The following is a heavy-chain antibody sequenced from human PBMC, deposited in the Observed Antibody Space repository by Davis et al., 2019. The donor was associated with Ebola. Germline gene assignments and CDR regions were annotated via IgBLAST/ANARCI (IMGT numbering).Heavy chain of an antibody. V-gene: IGHV4-59*12. Sequence: PSETLSLTCTVSGGSISSYYWSWIRQPPGKGLEWIGYIYYSGSTNYNPSLKSRVTISVDTSKNQFSLKLSSVTAADTAVYYCARRRDRPYRSWFDPWGQGTLVTVSS. CDR1: GGSISSYY. CDR3: ARRRDRPYRSWFDP. D-gene: IGHD6-6*01. CDR2: IYYSGST. J-gene: IGHJ5*02.